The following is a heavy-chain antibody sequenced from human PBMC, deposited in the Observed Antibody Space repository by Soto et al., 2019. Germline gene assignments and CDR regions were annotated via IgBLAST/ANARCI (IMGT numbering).Heavy chain of an antibody. J-gene: IGHJ4*02. V-gene: IGHV3-48*03. CDR2: ISDSGGTR. CDR1: SFSFSSYE. CDR3: ARVPYHYGSGSYYNPDY. D-gene: IGHD3-10*01. Sequence: GSLRLSCAASSFSFSSYEMVWVRPTPGQGLEWVSYISDSGGTRHYADSVKGRFTISRDNAKNSLYLQMDNLRDEDTAVYYCARVPYHYGSGSYYNPDYWGQGTLVTVSS.